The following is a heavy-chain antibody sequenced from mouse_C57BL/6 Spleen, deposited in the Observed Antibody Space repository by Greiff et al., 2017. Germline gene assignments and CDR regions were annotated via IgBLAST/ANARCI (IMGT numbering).Heavy chain of an antibody. CDR3: ARDGTTVSYAMDY. D-gene: IGHD1-1*01. J-gene: IGHJ4*01. CDR1: GYAFSSYW. CDR2: IYPGDGDT. V-gene: IGHV1-80*01. Sequence: VKLQESGAELVKPGASVKISCKASGYAFSSYWMNWVKQRPGKGLEWIGQIYPGDGDTNYNGKFKGKATLTADKSSSTAYMQLSSLTSEDSAVYFCARDGTTVSYAMDYWGQGTSVTVSS.